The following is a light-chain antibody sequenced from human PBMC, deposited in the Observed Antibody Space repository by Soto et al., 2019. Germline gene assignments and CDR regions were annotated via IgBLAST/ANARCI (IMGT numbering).Light chain of an antibody. J-gene: IGLJ1*01. Sequence: QSVLTQPASVSGSPGQSITISCTGTISDFVVYNYVSWYQQHPGKAPKLMIYGVSNRPSGVSNRFSGSKSGNTASLTISGLNADDEADYYCSSHTISSALHVFGTATKVTVL. CDR1: ISDFVVYNY. CDR2: GVS. V-gene: IGLV2-14*01. CDR3: SSHTISSALHV.